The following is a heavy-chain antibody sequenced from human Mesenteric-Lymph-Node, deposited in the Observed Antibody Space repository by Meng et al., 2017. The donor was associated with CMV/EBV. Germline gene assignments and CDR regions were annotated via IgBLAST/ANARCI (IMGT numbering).Heavy chain of an antibody. Sequence: FSDHFMHWVRQAPGQGLEWMGWIKPNSGNTNYAQNFQGRVTMTSDSSTTTAYMELSRLTSDDTAVYYCARVGLFFRGGSYEGYNWFDPWGQGTLVTVSS. CDR2: IKPNSGNT. D-gene: IGHD1-26*01. V-gene: IGHV1-2*02. J-gene: IGHJ5*02. CDR1: FSDHF. CDR3: ARVGLFFRGGSYEGYNWFDP.